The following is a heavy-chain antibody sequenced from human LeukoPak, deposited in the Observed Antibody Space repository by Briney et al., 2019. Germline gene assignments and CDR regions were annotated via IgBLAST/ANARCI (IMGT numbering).Heavy chain of an antibody. J-gene: IGHJ4*02. CDR2: ISAYNGNT. CDR1: GYTFTNYG. CDR3: ARDGSIAVAGLFDY. V-gene: IGHV1-18*01. D-gene: IGHD6-19*01. Sequence: ASVKVSCTASGYTFTNYGVSWVRQAPGQGLEWMGWISAYNGNTNYAQKFQGRVTMTTDTSTSTAYMELRSLRSDDTAVYYCARDGSIAVAGLFDYWGQGTLVTVSS.